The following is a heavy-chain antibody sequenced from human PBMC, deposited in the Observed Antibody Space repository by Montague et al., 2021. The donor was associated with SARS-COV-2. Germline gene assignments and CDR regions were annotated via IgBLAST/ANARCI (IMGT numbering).Heavy chain of an antibody. CDR2: IYTSGRT. J-gene: IGHJ6*02. CDR1: GGSINGYY. D-gene: IGHD6-19*01. V-gene: IGHV4-4*07. Sequence: SETLSLTCGVSGGSINGYYWSWIRQPAGKGLEWIGRIYTSGRTNHSPSLKSRVTISVDTSRNHLSLKLTSVTAADTAVYYCARDSRTSGWGYWYYGLDVWGQGTTVIVSS. CDR3: ARDSRTSGWGYWYYGLDV.